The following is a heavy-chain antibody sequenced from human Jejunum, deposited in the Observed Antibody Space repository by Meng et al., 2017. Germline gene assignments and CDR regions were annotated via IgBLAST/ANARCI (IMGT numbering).Heavy chain of an antibody. Sequence: GSLRLSCSVSGGSISGFYWNWIRQPPGKGLEWIGYIYYPGTTRYNPSLKSRVTISADTSKNQFSLNLRSVTAADTAVYYCARGGVAQLSDYWGQGTLVTGAS. CDR3: ARGGVAQLSDY. J-gene: IGHJ4*02. D-gene: IGHD5-18*01. CDR2: IYYPGTT. V-gene: IGHV4-59*01. CDR1: GGSISGFY.